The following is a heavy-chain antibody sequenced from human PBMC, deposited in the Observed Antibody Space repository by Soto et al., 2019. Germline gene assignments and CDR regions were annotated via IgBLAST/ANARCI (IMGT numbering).Heavy chain of an antibody. Sequence: QVQLVQSGAEVKKPGSSVKVSCKASGGTFSSYAISWVRQAPGQGLEWMGGIIPIFGTANYAQKFQGGVTITADESTSTAYMELSSLRSEDTAVYYCASANEYNWNYEAGFDYWGQGTLVTVSS. V-gene: IGHV1-69*01. CDR2: IIPIFGTA. J-gene: IGHJ4*02. CDR3: ASANEYNWNYEAGFDY. CDR1: GGTFSSYA. D-gene: IGHD1-7*01.